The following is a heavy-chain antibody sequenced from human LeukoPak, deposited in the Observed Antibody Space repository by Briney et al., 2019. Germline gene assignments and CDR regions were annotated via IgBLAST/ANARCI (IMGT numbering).Heavy chain of an antibody. Sequence: GGSLRLSCAASGFTFSSYWMSWVRQAPGKGLEWVANIKQDGSEKYYVDSVKGRFTISRDNSKNTLYLQMDSLRAEDTAVYYCARGLMYYDSSDFGDYWGQGTLVTVSS. D-gene: IGHD3-22*01. J-gene: IGHJ4*02. CDR1: GFTFSSYW. CDR3: ARGLMYYDSSDFGDY. CDR2: IKQDGSEK. V-gene: IGHV3-7*03.